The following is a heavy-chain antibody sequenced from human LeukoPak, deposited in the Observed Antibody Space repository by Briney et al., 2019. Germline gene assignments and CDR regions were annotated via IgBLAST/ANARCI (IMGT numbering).Heavy chain of an antibody. V-gene: IGHV1-46*01. CDR2: INPSGGST. Sequence: GASVKVSCKASGYTFTSYYMHWVRQAPGQGLEWMGIINPSGGSTSYAQKFQGRVTMTRDTSISTAYMELSRLRSDDTAVYYCARVGYDSSGYYPTMDYWGQGTLVTVSS. J-gene: IGHJ4*02. CDR1: GYTFTSYY. CDR3: ARVGYDSSGYYPTMDY. D-gene: IGHD3-22*01.